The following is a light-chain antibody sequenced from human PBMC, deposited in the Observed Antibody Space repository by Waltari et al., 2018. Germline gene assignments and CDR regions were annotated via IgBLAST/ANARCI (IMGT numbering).Light chain of an antibody. CDR3: ISYTTSDTMI. CDR1: NY. V-gene: IGLV2-14*03. Sequence: NYVSWYQQHPGKVPKLIIYDVSHRPSGVSFRFSGSKSDNTASLTISGLQAEDEADYYCISYTTSDTMIFGGGTKLTVL. J-gene: IGLJ2*01. CDR2: DVS.